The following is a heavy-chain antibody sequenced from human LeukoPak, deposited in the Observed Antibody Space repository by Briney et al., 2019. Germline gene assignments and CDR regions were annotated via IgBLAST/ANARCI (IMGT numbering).Heavy chain of an antibody. J-gene: IGHJ4*02. Sequence: GGSLRLSCAASGIDFRASGMHWVRQAPGMGLEWVTFIQTDGRDKYYAASVAGRFTISRDDSKNTVYLNMNNLRPDDTALYYCAREGGTVVIGRFDYWGQGTLVTVSS. V-gene: IGHV3-30*02. CDR2: IQTDGRDK. CDR1: GIDFRASG. D-gene: IGHD2-2*01. CDR3: AREGGTVVIGRFDY.